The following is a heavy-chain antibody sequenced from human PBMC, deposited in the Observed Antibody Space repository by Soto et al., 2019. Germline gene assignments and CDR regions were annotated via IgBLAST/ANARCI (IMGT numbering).Heavy chain of an antibody. J-gene: IGHJ4*02. CDR2: ISYDGSNK. V-gene: IGHV3-30-3*01. CDR1: GFTFSSYA. Sequence: QVQLVESGGGGVQPGRSLKPSCQPPGFTFSSYARHWVRQAPGKGLEWVAVISYDGSNKYYADSVKGRFTISRDNSKNTLYLQMNSLRAEDTAVYYCARDRVYSSSWVDYWGQGTLVTVSS. CDR3: ARDRVYSSSWVDY. D-gene: IGHD6-13*01.